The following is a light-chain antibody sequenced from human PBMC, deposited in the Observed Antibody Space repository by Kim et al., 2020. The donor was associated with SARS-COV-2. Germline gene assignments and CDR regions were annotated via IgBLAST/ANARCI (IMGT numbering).Light chain of an antibody. V-gene: IGLV3-1*01. J-gene: IGLJ1*01. CDR3: QVWDSSNYV. Sequence: PGQPASSTCSGDDLGDNYVCWYQQKPGQSPRLVIYQNTKRPSGIPERFSGSHPGNTATLTISGAQAVDEADYYCQVWDSSNYVFGAGTQLTVL. CDR2: QNT. CDR1: DLGDNY.